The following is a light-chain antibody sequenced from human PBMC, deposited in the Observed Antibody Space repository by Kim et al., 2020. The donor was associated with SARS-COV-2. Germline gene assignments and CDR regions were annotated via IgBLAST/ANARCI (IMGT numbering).Light chain of an antibody. V-gene: IGKV1-27*01. CDR3: QKYNSAPRT. CDR2: AAS. CDR1: QDIGNS. J-gene: IGKJ1*01. Sequence: SSVGDRVTITCRASQDIGNSLVWYQQKPGKVPRVLIYAASTLQTGVPSRFSGSGSGTEFTLTIGSLRTEDVATYYCQKYNSAPRTFGPGTKVDIK.